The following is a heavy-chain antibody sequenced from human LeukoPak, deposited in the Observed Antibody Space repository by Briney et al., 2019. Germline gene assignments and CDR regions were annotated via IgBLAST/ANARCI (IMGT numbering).Heavy chain of an antibody. V-gene: IGHV5-51*01. J-gene: IGHJ3*02. CDR2: IFPGDSDT. CDR1: GYSFAIYW. Sequence: GESLKISCKASGYSFAIYWIGWVRQMPGKGLEWMGIIFPGDSDTRYSPSFQGQVTFSADKSITTAHLQWSSLKASDTAMYYCARWVTADRGKKDAFDIWGQGTMVTVSS. D-gene: IGHD2-21*02. CDR3: ARWVTADRGKKDAFDI.